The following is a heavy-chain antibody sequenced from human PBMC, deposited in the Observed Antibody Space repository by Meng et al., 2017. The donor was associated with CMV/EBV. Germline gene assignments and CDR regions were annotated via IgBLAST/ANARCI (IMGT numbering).Heavy chain of an antibody. D-gene: IGHD2-8*01. CDR1: GDSISSSHYY. CDR3: ARDRCSAASCSLVHVGTWFDP. CDR2: IFSSGSA. Sequence: SETLSLTCTVSGDSISSSHYYWGWIRQPPGTGLEWIGSIFSSGSAYYKPSLNSRVTISVDTSRNQFSLKLTSVSAADTAVYYCARDRCSAASCSLVHVGTWFDPWGQGTLVTVSS. J-gene: IGHJ5*02. V-gene: IGHV4-39*07.